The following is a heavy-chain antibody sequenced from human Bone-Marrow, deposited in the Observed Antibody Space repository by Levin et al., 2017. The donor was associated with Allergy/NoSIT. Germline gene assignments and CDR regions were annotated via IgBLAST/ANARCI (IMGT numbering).Heavy chain of an antibody. V-gene: IGHV1-2*02. CDR3: TRGLMIGASEMFDL. CDR2: IIPNSGGT. CDR1: GYTFSVYW. J-gene: IGHJ5*02. Sequence: ASVKVSCKASGYTFSVYWIHWVRHVPGEGLEWMGWIIPNSGGTNYAQKFQGRVTMTRDTSINTVYMELTGLTSDDAAVYYCTRGLMIGASEMFDLWGQGTLVTVSS. D-gene: IGHD3-22*01.